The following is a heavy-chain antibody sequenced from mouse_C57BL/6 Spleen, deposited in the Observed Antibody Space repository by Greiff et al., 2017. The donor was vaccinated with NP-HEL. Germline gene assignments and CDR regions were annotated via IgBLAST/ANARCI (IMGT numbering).Heavy chain of an antibody. CDR1: GFTFSDYG. V-gene: IGHV5-17*01. CDR2: ISSGSSTI. CDR3: ARSLGRGYFDY. J-gene: IGHJ2*01. Sequence: EVMLVESGGGLVKPGGSLKLSCAASGFTFSDYGMHWVRQAPEKGLEWVAYISSGSSTIYYADTVKGRFTISRDNAKNTLFLQMTSLRSEDTAMYYCARSLGRGYFDYWGQGTTLTVSS. D-gene: IGHD4-1*01.